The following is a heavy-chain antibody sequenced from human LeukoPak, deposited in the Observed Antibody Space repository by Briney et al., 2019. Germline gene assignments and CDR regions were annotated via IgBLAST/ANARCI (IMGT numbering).Heavy chain of an antibody. CDR1: GFTFSSSW. J-gene: IGHJ4*02. CDR2: IREDGSQK. CDR3: ARAVPSRQAIDY. Sequence: QSGGSLRLSCAASGFTFSSSWMTWVRQVPGKGLEWVASIREDGSQKSSVDSVKGRFTISRDNAKTSLYLQMDSLRAEDTAVYYCARAVPSRQAIDYWGQGTLVTVSS. V-gene: IGHV3-7*01.